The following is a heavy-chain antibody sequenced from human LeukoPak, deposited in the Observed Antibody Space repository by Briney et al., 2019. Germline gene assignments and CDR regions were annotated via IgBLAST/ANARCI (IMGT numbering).Heavy chain of an antibody. Sequence: PSETLSLTCAVYGGSFSGYYWSWIRQPPGKGLEWIGEINHSGSTNYNPSLRSRVTISVDTSKNQFSLKLSSVTAADTAVYYCARIFRVLRYFDTNWVDYGGQETLVTVSS. V-gene: IGHV4-34*01. CDR3: ARIFRVLRYFDTNWVDY. CDR2: INHSGST. D-gene: IGHD3-9*01. J-gene: IGHJ5*01. CDR1: GGSFSGYY.